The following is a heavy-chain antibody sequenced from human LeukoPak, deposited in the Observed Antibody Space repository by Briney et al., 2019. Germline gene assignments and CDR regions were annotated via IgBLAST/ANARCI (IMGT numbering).Heavy chain of an antibody. CDR2: ISSSSSYI. V-gene: IGHV3-21*01. CDR3: ARDPDPYYFDY. CDR1: GFTFSSYS. Sequence: PGGSLRLSCAAPGFTFSSYSMNWVRQAPGKGLEWVSSISSSSSYIYYADSVKGRFTISRDNAKNSLYLQMNSLRAEDTAVYYCARDPDPYYFDYWGQGTLVTVSS. J-gene: IGHJ4*02.